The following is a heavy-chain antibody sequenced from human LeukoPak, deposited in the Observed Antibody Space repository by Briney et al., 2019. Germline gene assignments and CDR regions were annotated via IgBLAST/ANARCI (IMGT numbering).Heavy chain of an antibody. J-gene: IGHJ4*02. D-gene: IGHD3-22*01. CDR2: IYPGDSDT. Sequence: GESLKISCQGSGYSFTTYWIGWVRQMPGKGLEWMGIIYPGDSDTRYSPSFQGQVTISADKSISTAYLQWSSLKASDTAMYYCARGGWYYYDSSGYYPFDYWGQGTLVTVSS. CDR1: GYSFTTYW. CDR3: ARGGWYYYDSSGYYPFDY. V-gene: IGHV5-51*06.